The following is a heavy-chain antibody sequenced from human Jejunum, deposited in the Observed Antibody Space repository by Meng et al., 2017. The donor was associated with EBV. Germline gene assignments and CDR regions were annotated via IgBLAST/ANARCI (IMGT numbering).Heavy chain of an antibody. Sequence: QMQLKESGPGLVKPSGTLSLTCAVSSGSIFSSNWWSWVRQPPGKGLERIGEIYHSGSTNYNPSLKSRITMSLDKSKNQFSLKLRSVTAADTAVYYCASIHPSIDSWGPGTLVTVSS. CDR2: IYHSGST. CDR1: SGSIFSSNW. J-gene: IGHJ4*02. V-gene: IGHV4-4*02. CDR3: ASIHPSIDS. D-gene: IGHD2-21*01.